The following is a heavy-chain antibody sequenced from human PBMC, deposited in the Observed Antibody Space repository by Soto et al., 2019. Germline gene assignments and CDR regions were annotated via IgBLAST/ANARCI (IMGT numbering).Heavy chain of an antibody. V-gene: IGHV1-69*01. CDR3: ARGYRHGYFYALDV. J-gene: IGHJ6*02. D-gene: IGHD5-18*01. CDR2: IIPMYGIA. CDR1: GGSFSDYA. Sequence: QVQLVQSGAEVKKPGSSVKVSCKTYGGSFSDYAINWVRQAPGQGLEWMGGIIPMYGIANYAPKFQGRVTITAEESTRTAYMEVSSLRSEDTALFYCARGYRHGYFYALDVWGQGTTVTVSS.